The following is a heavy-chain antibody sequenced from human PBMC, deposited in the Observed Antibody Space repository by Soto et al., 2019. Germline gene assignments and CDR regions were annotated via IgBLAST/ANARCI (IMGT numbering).Heavy chain of an antibody. J-gene: IGHJ3*02. CDR3: ARDPNGNDDLLGASAIDS. Sequence: QVQLQESGPGLVKPSQTLSLTCTVSGGSISGGGYYWSWIRQHPGKGLEWIGYIYYSGSTYYNPYLKSRVTISVDQSKNQFSLKLSSVTAADTAVYYCARDPNGNDDLLGASAIDSWGQGTKVPVSP. V-gene: IGHV4-31*03. D-gene: IGHD1-20*01. CDR1: GGSISGGGYY. CDR2: IYYSGST.